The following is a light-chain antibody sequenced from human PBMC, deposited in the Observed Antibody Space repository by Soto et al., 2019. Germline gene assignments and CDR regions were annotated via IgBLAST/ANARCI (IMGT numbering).Light chain of an antibody. J-gene: IGKJ4*01. CDR2: WAS. Sequence: DIVMTQSPDSLAVSLGERATINCKSSQSVLYSSNNKNYLAWYQQKPGQPPKLLIYWASTRESGVPDRFSGSGSGTYFTLTISSLQAEDVAIYYCQQYYSSSPAFGGGTKVEIK. CDR1: QSVLYSSNNKNY. CDR3: QQYYSSSPA. V-gene: IGKV4-1*01.